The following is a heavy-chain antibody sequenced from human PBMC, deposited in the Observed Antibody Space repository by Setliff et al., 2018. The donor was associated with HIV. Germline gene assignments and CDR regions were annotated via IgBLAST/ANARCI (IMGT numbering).Heavy chain of an antibody. CDR3: AKGRYGGYDWGTLDI. CDR2: ISGSGAST. Sequence: LSLSCAASGFTFSSCAMSWVRQAPGKGLEWVLVISGSGASTYYADSVKGRFTISRDNSKNTLYLQMNSLRVEDTAVYYCAKGRYGGYDWGTLDIWGQGTMVTVSS. CDR1: GFTFSSCA. V-gene: IGHV3-23*01. J-gene: IGHJ3*02. D-gene: IGHD5-12*01.